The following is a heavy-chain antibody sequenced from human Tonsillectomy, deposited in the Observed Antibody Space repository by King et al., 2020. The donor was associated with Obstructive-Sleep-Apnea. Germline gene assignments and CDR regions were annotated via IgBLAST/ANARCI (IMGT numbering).Heavy chain of an antibody. CDR1: GFTFSSCA. Sequence: VQLVESGGGLVQPGGSLRLSCAVSGFTFSSCAMSWVRQAPGKGLEWVSTISHSGGSTYYADSVKGRFTISRDNSKNTQYLQMNILRAEDTAVYYCAKDRTGATPFDSWGHGTLVTVSS. CDR3: AKDRTGATPFDS. J-gene: IGHJ5*01. D-gene: IGHD1-26*01. CDR2: ISHSGGST. V-gene: IGHV3-23*04.